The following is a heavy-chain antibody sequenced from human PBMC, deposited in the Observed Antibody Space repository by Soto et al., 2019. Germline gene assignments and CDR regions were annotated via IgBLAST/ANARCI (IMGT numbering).Heavy chain of an antibody. CDR1: GFTFSSYG. V-gene: IGHV3-33*01. CDR3: ARTLEQLVPYYYYYGMDV. J-gene: IGHJ6*02. Sequence: PGGSLRLSCAASGFTFSSYGMHWVRQAPGKGLEWVAVIWYDGSNKYYADSVKGRFTISRDNSKNTLYLQMNSLRAEDTAVYYCARTLEQLVPYYYYYGMDVWGQGTTVTVSS. D-gene: IGHD6-13*01. CDR2: IWYDGSNK.